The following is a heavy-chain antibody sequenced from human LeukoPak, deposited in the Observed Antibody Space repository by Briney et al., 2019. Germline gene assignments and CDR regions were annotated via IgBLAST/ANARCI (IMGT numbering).Heavy chain of an antibody. CDR3: ANPYGSGSYSGTIDY. J-gene: IGHJ4*02. V-gene: IGHV3-23*01. CDR2: ISGSGGST. CDR1: GFTFSSYA. D-gene: IGHD3-10*01. Sequence: GGSLRLSCAASGFTFSSYAMSWVRQAPGKGLEWVSAISGSGGSTYYADSVKGRFTISRDNSKNTLYLQMNSLRAEDTAVYYCANPYGSGSYSGTIDYWGQGTLVTVSS.